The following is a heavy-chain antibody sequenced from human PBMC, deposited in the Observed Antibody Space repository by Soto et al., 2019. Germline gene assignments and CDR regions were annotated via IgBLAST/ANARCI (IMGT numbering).Heavy chain of an antibody. V-gene: IGHV3-7*01. CDR3: GSGGNFFVY. Sequence: GGSLRLSCAASGFSFSTYWMTWFRQPPGKGLEWVASINQDGSERYYVDSVRGRFTISRDNAKNSLYLQMNSLRAEDTAVYYCGSGGNFFVYWGQGTLFTVSS. CDR2: INQDGSER. J-gene: IGHJ4*02. D-gene: IGHD3-16*01. CDR1: GFSFSTYW.